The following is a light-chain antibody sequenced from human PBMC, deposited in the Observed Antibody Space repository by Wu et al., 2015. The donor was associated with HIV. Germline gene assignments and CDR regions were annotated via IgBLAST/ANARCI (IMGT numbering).Light chain of an antibody. J-gene: IGKJ4*01. CDR2: DAS. CDR3: QQYGSSLT. Sequence: EIVLTQSPATLSLSPGERATLSCRASQSVRNYLAWFQQKPGQAPRLLIYDASNRATGIPARFSGSGSGTDFTLTISRLEPEDFAVYYCQQYGSSLTFGGGTKVEIK. V-gene: IGKV3-20*01. CDR1: QSVRNY.